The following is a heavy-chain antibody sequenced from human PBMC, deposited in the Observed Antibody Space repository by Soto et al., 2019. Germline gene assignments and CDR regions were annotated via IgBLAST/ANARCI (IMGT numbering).Heavy chain of an antibody. V-gene: IGHV4-34*01. D-gene: IGHD1-1*01. CDR3: ARGSDIVARPAELEYVNYAF. Sequence: QVQLQQWGAGLVKPSETLSLSCAVYGQSFSGHSWAWLRTPPGQGLEWIGETSESGSTYYNPSLQSLVPISADTPKNQFSLKLASVNAADTAADFCARGSDIVARPAELEYVNYAFWGQGTLVNLSS. J-gene: IGHJ4*02. CDR1: GQSFSGHS. CDR2: TSESGST.